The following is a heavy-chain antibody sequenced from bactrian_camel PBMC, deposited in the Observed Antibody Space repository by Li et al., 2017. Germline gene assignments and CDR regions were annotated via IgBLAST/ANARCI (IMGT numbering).Heavy chain of an antibody. CDR3: VRDLTATAY. CDR2: ITTDGSST. D-gene: IGHD1*01. Sequence: VQLVESGGGLVQPGGSLRLSCAASGFAFNLYYMSWVRQAAGKGLEWVSTITTDGSSTYYTDSVEGRFTLTRDNAKNTAYLQMNSLKPEDTGVYYCVRDLTATAYWGQGTQVTVS. V-gene: IGHV3S40*01. CDR1: GFAFNLYY. J-gene: IGHJ4*01.